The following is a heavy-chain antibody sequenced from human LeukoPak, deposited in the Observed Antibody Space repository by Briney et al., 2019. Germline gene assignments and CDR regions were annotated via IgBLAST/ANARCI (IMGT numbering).Heavy chain of an antibody. J-gene: IGHJ4*02. V-gene: IGHV4-39*07. D-gene: IGHD4-23*01. CDR3: AREADSGKGPNFDY. CDR2: IYYSGST. CDR1: GGSISSSSYY. Sequence: SETLSLTCTVSGGSISSSSYYWGWIRQPPGKGLEWIGSIYYSGSTNYNPSLKSRVTISVDKSKNQFSLKLSSVTAADTAVYYCAREADSGKGPNFDYWGQGTLVTVSS.